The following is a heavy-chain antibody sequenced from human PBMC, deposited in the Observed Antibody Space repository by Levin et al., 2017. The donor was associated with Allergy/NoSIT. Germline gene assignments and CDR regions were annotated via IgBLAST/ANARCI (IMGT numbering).Heavy chain of an antibody. CDR2: INHSGST. CDR3: ARGLRRGGSSNN. D-gene: IGHD2-15*01. J-gene: IGHJ4*02. CDR1: GGSFSGYY. Sequence: SETLSLTCAVYGGSFSGYYWSWIRQPPGKGLEWIGEINHSGSTNYNPYLKSRVTISVDTSKNQFSLKLSSVTAADTAVYYCARGLRRGGSSNNWGQGTLVTVSS. V-gene: IGHV4-34*01.